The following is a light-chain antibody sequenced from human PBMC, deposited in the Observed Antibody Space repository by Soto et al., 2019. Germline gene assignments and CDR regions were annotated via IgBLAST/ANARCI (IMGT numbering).Light chain of an antibody. CDR2: GAS. V-gene: IGKV3-15*01. CDR3: QEYSDWWT. Sequence: EIVMTQSPATLSVSPGERATLSCRASQSVSSNLAWYQQKPGQAPRLLIYGASTRATGIPARFSGSGSGTDFTLTISSLQSEELGVYYCQEYSDWWTFGQGTKVEIK. J-gene: IGKJ1*01. CDR1: QSVSSN.